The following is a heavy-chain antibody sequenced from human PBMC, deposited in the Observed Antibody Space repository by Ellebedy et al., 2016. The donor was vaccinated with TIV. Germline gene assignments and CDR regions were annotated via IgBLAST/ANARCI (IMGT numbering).Heavy chain of an antibody. D-gene: IGHD6-19*01. Sequence: PGGSLRLSCAASGITFSTYTMDWVRQAPGKGREWVSGISATGGTTFYAASVKGRFTISRDNSKNTLYLQMNRLRVDDTAMYYCAKEGLAVWGQGTLVTVSS. V-gene: IGHV3-23*01. J-gene: IGHJ4*02. CDR3: AKEGLAV. CDR2: ISATGGTT. CDR1: GITFSTYT.